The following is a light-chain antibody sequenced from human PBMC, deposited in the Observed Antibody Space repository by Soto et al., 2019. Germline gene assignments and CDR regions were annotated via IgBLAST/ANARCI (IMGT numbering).Light chain of an antibody. CDR2: EVS. CDR3: LSFTTDWTHV. V-gene: IGLV2-14*01. CDR1: ISDIGAYNY. J-gene: IGLJ1*01. Sequence: QCLLTQPASVSGSPGQSITISCTGSISDIGAYNYVSWFQQYPGKAPKLIISEVSNRPSGVSNRFSGSKSGTAASLTISGLQTEDEADYFCLSFTTDWTHVFGTGTKVTVL.